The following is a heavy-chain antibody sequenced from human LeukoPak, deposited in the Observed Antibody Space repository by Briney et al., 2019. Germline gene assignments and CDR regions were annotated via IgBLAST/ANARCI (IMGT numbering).Heavy chain of an antibody. CDR3: ASGYSYGYDPPRY. V-gene: IGHV3-7*01. CDR1: GFTFSSYW. J-gene: IGHJ4*02. Sequence: GGSLRLSCAASGFTFSSYWMSWVRQAPGKGLGWVANIKQDGSEKYYVDSVKGRFTISRDNAKNSLYLQMNSLRAEDTAVYYCASGYSYGYDPPRYWGQGTLVTVSS. CDR2: IKQDGSEK. D-gene: IGHD5-18*01.